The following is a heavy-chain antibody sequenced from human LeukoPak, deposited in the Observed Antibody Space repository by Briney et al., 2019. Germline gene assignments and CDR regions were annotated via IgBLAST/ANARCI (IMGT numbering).Heavy chain of an antibody. J-gene: IGHJ4*02. CDR1: GYTFTSYY. CDR3: ATRNRNGGSFDY. D-gene: IGHD3-16*01. Sequence: ASVNVSCKASGYTFTSYYMHWVRQAPGQGLEWMGIINPSGGSTSYAQKFQGRVTMTRDTSTSTVYMELSSLRSEDTAVYYCATRNRNGGSFDYWGQGTLVTVSS. V-gene: IGHV1-46*01. CDR2: INPSGGST.